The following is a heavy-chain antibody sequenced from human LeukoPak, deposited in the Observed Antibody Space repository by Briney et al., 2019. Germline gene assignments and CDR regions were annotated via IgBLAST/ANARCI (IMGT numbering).Heavy chain of an antibody. Sequence: GGSLRLSCAASGFTFNNYAMSWVRQAPGKGLEWVSGISGGGGSTYYADSVKGRFTISRDNSKNTLYLQMNTLRAEDTAVYCCAKVEIKNRPMIAVAPYYFDYWGQGTLVTVSS. D-gene: IGHD3-22*01. J-gene: IGHJ4*02. CDR1: GFTFNNYA. CDR3: AKVEIKNRPMIAVAPYYFDY. CDR2: ISGGGGST. V-gene: IGHV3-23*01.